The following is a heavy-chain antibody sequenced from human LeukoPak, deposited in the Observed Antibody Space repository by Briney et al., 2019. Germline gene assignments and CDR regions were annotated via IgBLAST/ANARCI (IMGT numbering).Heavy chain of an antibody. CDR2: IYYSGST. D-gene: IGHD6-13*01. V-gene: IGHV4-59*01. CDR1: GGSPRLYY. J-gene: IGHJ5*02. CDR3: ARAKAAAGTSWFDP. Sequence: SETLSLTCTLSGGSPRLYYWSSISPPPGRGLECGWYIYYSGSTNYNPSLKSRDTISVDTSKNQFSLKLSSVTAADTAVYYCARAKAAAGTSWFDPWGQGTLVTVSS.